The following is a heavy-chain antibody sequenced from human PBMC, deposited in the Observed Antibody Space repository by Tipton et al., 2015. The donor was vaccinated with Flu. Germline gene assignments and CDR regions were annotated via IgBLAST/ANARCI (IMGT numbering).Heavy chain of an antibody. J-gene: IGHJ4*02. Sequence: SLRLSCAASGFSFHTYWMNWVRQAPGKGLEWVANIEHDGSEKYYVDSVEGRFTISRDNAKNSLYLQMNSLRAEDTAVYYCTADLGYWGQGTLVTVSS. CDR1: GFSFHTYW. CDR3: TADLGY. V-gene: IGHV3-7*01. CDR2: IEHDGSEK.